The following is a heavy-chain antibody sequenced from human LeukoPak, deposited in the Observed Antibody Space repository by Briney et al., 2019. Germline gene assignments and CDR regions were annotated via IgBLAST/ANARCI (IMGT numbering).Heavy chain of an antibody. J-gene: IGHJ4*02. CDR3: ARLPFQDIAAAGMVDY. Sequence: PGGSLRLSCAASGFTFSSYSMNWVRQAPGKGLEWVSSISSSSSYIYYADSVKGRFTISRDNAKNSLYLQVNSLRAEDTAVYYCARLPFQDIAAAGMVDYWGQGTLVTVSS. D-gene: IGHD6-13*01. CDR2: ISSSSSYI. CDR1: GFTFSSYS. V-gene: IGHV3-21*01.